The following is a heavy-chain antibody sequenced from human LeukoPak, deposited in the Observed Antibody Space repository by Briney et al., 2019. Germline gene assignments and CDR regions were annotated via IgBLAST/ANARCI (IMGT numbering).Heavy chain of an antibody. CDR2: ISPDGSTT. J-gene: IGHJ4*02. Sequence: PGGSLRLSCAASGFTFTRYWMHWVRQAPGKGLMWVSRISPDGSTTLYADSVKGRFTISRDNAKNTLYLEMNSLGAEDTAVYYCARDRTEGYDSSGPPKYWGQGSLVTVSS. D-gene: IGHD3-22*01. V-gene: IGHV3-74*03. CDR1: GFTFTRYW. CDR3: ARDRTEGYDSSGPPKY.